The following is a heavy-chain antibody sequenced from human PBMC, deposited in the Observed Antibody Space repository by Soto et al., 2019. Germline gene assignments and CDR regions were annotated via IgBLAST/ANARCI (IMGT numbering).Heavy chain of an antibody. CDR3: ARVPTP. D-gene: IGHD2-2*01. Sequence: QLQLQESGSGLVKPSQTLSLTCAVSGGSISSGGYSWSWIRQPPGKGLEWIGYIYHSGSTYYSSSPXSXXTISVDRSKNQFSLKLSSVTAADTAVYYCARVPTPWGQGTLVTVSS. CDR2: IYHSGST. J-gene: IGHJ5*02. V-gene: IGHV4-30-2*01. CDR1: GGSISSGGYS.